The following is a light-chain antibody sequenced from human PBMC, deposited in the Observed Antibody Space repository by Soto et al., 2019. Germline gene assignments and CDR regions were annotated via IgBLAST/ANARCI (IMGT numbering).Light chain of an antibody. CDR2: DVS. CDR1: SSDVGGYNY. J-gene: IGLJ1*01. CDR3: SSYTSSSTPYV. Sequence: SALPQDASVSGSPGQSITISCTGTSSDVGGYNYVSWYQQHPGKAPKLMIYDVSNRPSGVSNRFSGSKSGNTASLSISGLQAEDEADYYCSSYTSSSTPYVFGTGTKVTVL. V-gene: IGLV2-14*01.